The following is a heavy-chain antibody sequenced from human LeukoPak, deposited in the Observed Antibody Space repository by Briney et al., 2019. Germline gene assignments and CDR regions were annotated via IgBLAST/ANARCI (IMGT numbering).Heavy chain of an antibody. V-gene: IGHV3-48*01. J-gene: IGHJ4*02. Sequence: GGPLRLSCAASGITFSSYSMNWVRQAPGKGLEWVSYISSSSSTIYYADSVKGRFTISRDNAENSLYLQMNSLRAEDTAVYYCAREVQLERQTDYWGQGTLVTVSS. CDR1: GITFSSYS. D-gene: IGHD1-1*01. CDR3: AREVQLERQTDY. CDR2: ISSSSSTI.